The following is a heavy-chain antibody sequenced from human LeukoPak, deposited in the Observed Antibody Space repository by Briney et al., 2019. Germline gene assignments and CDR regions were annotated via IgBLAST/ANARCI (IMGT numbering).Heavy chain of an antibody. CDR3: TLALMKDYGDYDVDY. D-gene: IGHD4-17*01. J-gene: IGHJ4*02. CDR2: IKSKTDGGTT. CDR1: GFTVSNAW. Sequence: GGSLRLSCAASGFTVSNAWMSWVRQAPGKGLEWDGRIKSKTDGGTTDYAAPVKGRFTISRDDSKNTLYLQMNSLKTEDTAVYYCTLALMKDYGDYDVDYWGQGTLVTVSS. V-gene: IGHV3-15*01.